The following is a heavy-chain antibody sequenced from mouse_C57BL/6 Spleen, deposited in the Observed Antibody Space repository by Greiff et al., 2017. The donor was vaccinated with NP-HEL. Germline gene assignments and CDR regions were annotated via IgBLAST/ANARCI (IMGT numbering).Heavy chain of an antibody. CDR2: IRNKANGYTT. D-gene: IGHD2-5*01. CDR3: ARWGSNYGIDY. J-gene: IGHJ2*01. CDR1: GFTFTDYY. Sequence: EVKLVESGGGLVQPGGSLSLSCAASGFTFTDYYMSWVRQPPGKALEWLGFIRNKANGYTTEYSASVKGRFTISRDNSQSILYLQMNALRAEDSATYYCARWGSNYGIDYWGQGTTLTVSS. V-gene: IGHV7-3*01.